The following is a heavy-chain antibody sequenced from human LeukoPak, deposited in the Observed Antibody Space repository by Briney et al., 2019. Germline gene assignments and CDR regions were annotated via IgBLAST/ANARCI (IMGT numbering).Heavy chain of an antibody. CDR1: GFTFSSYE. CDR2: ISSSGSTI. Sequence: GGSLRLSCSVSGFTFSSYEMNWVRQAPGKGLEWVSYISSSGSTIYYADSVKGRFTISRDNAKNSLYLQMNSLRAEDTAVYYCARKGWYSDLWGRGTLVSVSS. CDR3: ARKGWYSDL. V-gene: IGHV3-48*03. J-gene: IGHJ2*01.